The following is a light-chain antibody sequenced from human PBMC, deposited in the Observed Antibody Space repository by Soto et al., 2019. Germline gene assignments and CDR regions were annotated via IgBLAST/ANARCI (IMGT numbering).Light chain of an antibody. CDR2: EVN. J-gene: IGLJ3*02. CDR3: SSYTASSVM. Sequence: QSALTQPASVSGSPGQSITISCTGTSSDIGTYRYVSWYQQHPGTAPKLIIYEVNNRPSGISNRFSGSKSGNTASLTISGLXAXXXXDYYCSSYTASSVMFGGGTKLTVL. V-gene: IGLV2-14*01. CDR1: SSDIGTYRY.